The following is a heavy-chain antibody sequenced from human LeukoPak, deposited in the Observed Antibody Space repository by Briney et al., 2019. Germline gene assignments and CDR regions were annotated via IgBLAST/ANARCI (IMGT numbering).Heavy chain of an antibody. Sequence: ASVKVSCKASGGTFSSYAISWVRQAPGQGLEWMGRIIPILGIANYAQKFQGRVTITADKSTSTAYMELSSLRSEDTAVYYCARARITMIVVVSHDNAFDIWGQGTMVTVSS. CDR2: IIPILGIA. D-gene: IGHD3-22*01. J-gene: IGHJ3*02. CDR1: GGTFSSYA. V-gene: IGHV1-69*04. CDR3: ARARITMIVVVSHDNAFDI.